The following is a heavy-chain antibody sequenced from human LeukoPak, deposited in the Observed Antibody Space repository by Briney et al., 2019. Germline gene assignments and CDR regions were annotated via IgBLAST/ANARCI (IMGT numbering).Heavy chain of an antibody. D-gene: IGHD3-22*01. CDR2: IYHSGST. Sequence: SETLSLTCAVSGGFISSSNWWSWVRQPPGKGLEWIGEIYHSGSTNYNPSLKSRVTISVDKSKNQFSLKLSSVTAADTAVYYCARDRGRHSSGYYNWFDPWGQGTLVTVSS. CDR1: GGFISSSNW. CDR3: ARDRGRHSSGYYNWFDP. J-gene: IGHJ5*02. V-gene: IGHV4-4*02.